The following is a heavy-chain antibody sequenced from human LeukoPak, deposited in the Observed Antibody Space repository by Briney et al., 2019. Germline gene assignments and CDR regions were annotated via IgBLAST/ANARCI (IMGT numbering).Heavy chain of an antibody. CDR3: AKLKQWQPQRYFFEY. J-gene: IGHJ4*02. CDR2: FSGTSST. D-gene: IGHD6-19*01. CDR1: GFIFSSYA. Sequence: GGSLRLSCAASGFIFSSYAMSWVRQAPGKGLEWVSTFSGTSSTSYADAVKGRVTISRDNSKNTLYLQMNSLRAEDTAVYYCAKLKQWQPQRYFFEYWGQGALVTVAS. V-gene: IGHV3-23*01.